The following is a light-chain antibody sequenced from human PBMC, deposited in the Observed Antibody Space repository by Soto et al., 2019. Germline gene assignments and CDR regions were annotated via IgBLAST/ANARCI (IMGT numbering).Light chain of an antibody. CDR2: GAA. CDR1: QSFTSNY. CDR3: QQHVRSPTT. Sequence: EIVLTQSPGTLSLSPGERATLSCGASQSFTSNYLALYQQNPGQSPRRLMFGAAIVVTGIPDRFIGRRSGTHFTLTISRLEPADFAVYYCQQHVRSPTTFGQGTKVDI. J-gene: IGKJ1*01. V-gene: IGKV3-20*01.